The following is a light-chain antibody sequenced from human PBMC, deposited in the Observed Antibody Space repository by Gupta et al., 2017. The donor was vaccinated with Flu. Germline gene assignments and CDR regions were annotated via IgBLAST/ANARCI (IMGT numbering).Light chain of an antibody. CDR2: DAS. CDR3: QQYGSSVWT. J-gene: IGKJ1*01. Sequence: ATLFLSPGERATLSCGASQTISNNYLAWYQQKPGRAPRLLIYDASSRATGIPDRFSGSGSGTHFTLTISRLEPEDFAVYYCQQYGSSVWTFGQGTKVETK. CDR1: QTISNNY. V-gene: IGKV3D-20*01.